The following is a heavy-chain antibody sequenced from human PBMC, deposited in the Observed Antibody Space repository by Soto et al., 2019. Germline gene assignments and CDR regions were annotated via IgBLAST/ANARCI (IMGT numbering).Heavy chain of an antibody. CDR3: TSDPGYSSRRGTAFDI. V-gene: IGHV3-15*01. Sequence: GGSLRLSCAASGFTFSNAWMSWVRQAPGKGLEWVGRIKSKTDGGTTDYAAPVKGRFTISRDDSKNTLYLQMNSLKTEDTAVYYCTSDPGYSSRRGTAFDIWGQGTMVTVSS. CDR2: IKSKTDGGTT. CDR1: GFTFSNAW. D-gene: IGHD6-13*01. J-gene: IGHJ3*02.